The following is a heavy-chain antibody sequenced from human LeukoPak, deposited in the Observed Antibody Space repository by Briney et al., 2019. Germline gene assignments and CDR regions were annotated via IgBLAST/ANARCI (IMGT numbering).Heavy chain of an antibody. CDR2: ISAYNGNT. CDR3: ARDGRPYCSSTSCSPGYDY. CDR1: GYTFTSYG. V-gene: IGHV1-18*04. Sequence: ASVKVSCKASGYTFTSYGISWVRQAPGQGLEWMGWISAYNGNTNYAQKLQGRVTMTTDTSTSTAYMELRSLRSGDTAVYYCARDGRPYCSSTSCSPGYDYWGQGTLVTVSS. J-gene: IGHJ4*02. D-gene: IGHD2-2*01.